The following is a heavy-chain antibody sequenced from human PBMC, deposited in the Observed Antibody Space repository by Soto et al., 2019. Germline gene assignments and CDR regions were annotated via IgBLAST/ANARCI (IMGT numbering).Heavy chain of an antibody. J-gene: IGHJ6*02. CDR3: ARGGSYFYYYYGMDV. V-gene: IGHV3-21*01. CDR2: ISSSSSYI. Sequence: PGGSLRLSCAASGLTFSSYSMNWVRQAPGKGLEWVSSISSSSSYIYYADSVKGRFTISRDNAKNSLYLQMNSLRAEDTAVYYCARGGSYFYYYYGMDVWGQGTTVTVSS. D-gene: IGHD1-26*01. CDR1: GLTFSSYS.